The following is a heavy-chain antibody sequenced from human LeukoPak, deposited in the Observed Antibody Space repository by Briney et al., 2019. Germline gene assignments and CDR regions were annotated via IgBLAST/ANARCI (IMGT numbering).Heavy chain of an antibody. Sequence: SETLSLTCTVSGGSFSSYHWSWIRQPPGKGLEWIGYIYYSGSTNYNPSLKSRVTISLDTSKNQFSLKLSSVTAADTAVYYCARSELLWFGGVNSGFDYWGQGTLVTVSS. CDR1: GGSFSSYH. J-gene: IGHJ4*02. CDR3: ARSELLWFGGVNSGFDY. CDR2: IYYSGST. D-gene: IGHD3-10*01. V-gene: IGHV4-59*01.